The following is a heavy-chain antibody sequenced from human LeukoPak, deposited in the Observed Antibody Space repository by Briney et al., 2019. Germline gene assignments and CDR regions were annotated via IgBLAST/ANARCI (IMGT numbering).Heavy chain of an antibody. Sequence: GESLKISCKASGYTFTSYGISWVRQAPGQGLEWMGWISAYNGNTNYAQKLQGRVTMTTDTSTSTAYMELRSLRSDDTAVYYCATSPPFSPSGYSGSYPTFDYWGQGTLVTVSS. V-gene: IGHV1-18*01. J-gene: IGHJ4*02. CDR3: ATSPPFSPSGYSGSYPTFDY. D-gene: IGHD1-26*01. CDR1: GYTFTSYG. CDR2: ISAYNGNT.